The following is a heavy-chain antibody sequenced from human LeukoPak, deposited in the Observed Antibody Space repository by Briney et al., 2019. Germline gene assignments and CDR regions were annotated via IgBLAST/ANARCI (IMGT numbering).Heavy chain of an antibody. CDR3: ARVLWFGEPTTFDY. V-gene: IGHV3-74*01. J-gene: IGHJ4*02. D-gene: IGHD3-10*01. Sequence: GGSLRLSCAASGFTFSSYWMHWVRQAPGEGLVWVSRINTDGSSTSYADSVKGRFTISRDNAKNTLYLQMNSLRAEDTAVYYCARVLWFGEPTTFDYWGQGTLVTVSS. CDR2: INTDGSST. CDR1: GFTFSSYW.